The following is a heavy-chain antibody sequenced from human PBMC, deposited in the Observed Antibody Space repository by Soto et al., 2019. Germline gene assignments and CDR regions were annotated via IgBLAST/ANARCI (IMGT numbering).Heavy chain of an antibody. V-gene: IGHV3-21*01. Sequence: EVQLVESGGGLVKPGGSLRLSCAASGFTFSSYSMNWVRQAPGKGLEWVSSISSSSSYIYYADSVKGRFTISRDNAKNSLCLQMNSLRAEDRAVYYCARRAGATCYFDYWGQGTLVTVSS. CDR1: GFTFSSYS. CDR3: ARRAGATCYFDY. CDR2: ISSSSSYI. J-gene: IGHJ4*02.